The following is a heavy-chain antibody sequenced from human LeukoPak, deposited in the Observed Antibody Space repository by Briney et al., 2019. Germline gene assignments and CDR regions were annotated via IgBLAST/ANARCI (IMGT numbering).Heavy chain of an antibody. D-gene: IGHD1-26*01. CDR3: ARDRVGYYYYYYGMDV. CDR1: GFTFSNAW. V-gene: IGHV3-11*04. CDR2: ISSSGSTI. J-gene: IGHJ6*02. Sequence: GGSLRLSCAASGFTFSNAWMSWVRQAPGKGLEWVSYISSSGSTIYYADSVKGRFTISRDNAKNSLYLQMNSLRAEDTAVYYCARDRVGYYYYYYGMDVWGQGTTVTVSS.